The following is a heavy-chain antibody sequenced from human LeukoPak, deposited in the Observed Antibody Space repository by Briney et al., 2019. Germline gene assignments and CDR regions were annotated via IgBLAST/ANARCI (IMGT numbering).Heavy chain of an antibody. J-gene: IGHJ4*02. D-gene: IGHD6-19*01. CDR2: IYYSGST. V-gene: IGHV4-30-4*01. Sequence: SETLSLTCTVSGGSISSGDYYWSWIRQPPGKGLEWIGYIYYSGSTYYNPSLKSRVTISVDTSKNQFSLKLSSVTAADTAVYYCARVYQSVTSGWYYADYWGQGTLVTVSS. CDR3: ARVYQSVTSGWYYADY. CDR1: GGSISSGDYY.